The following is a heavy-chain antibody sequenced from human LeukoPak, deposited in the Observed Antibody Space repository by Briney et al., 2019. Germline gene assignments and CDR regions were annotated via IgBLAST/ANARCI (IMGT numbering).Heavy chain of an antibody. J-gene: IGHJ4*02. CDR1: GFTFSSYW. D-gene: IGHD3-10*01. CDR3: TTVTLRPVGL. V-gene: IGHV3-15*05. Sequence: GGSLRLSCVASGFTFSSYWMTWVRQAPGKGLEWVGRIKSKSDGGTTDYAAPVKGRFTISRDDSKNTLFLQVNSLKIEDTAVYYCTTVTLRPVGLWGQGTLVTVSS. CDR2: IKSKSDGGTT.